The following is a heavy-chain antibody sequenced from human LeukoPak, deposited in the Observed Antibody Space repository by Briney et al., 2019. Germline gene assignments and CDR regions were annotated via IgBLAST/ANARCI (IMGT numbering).Heavy chain of an antibody. V-gene: IGHV3-30*04. CDR3: AKETFSRRKLVEYYYYYGMDV. CDR1: GFTFSHYV. CDR2: ISCGGCDK. D-gene: IGHD1-14*01. J-gene: IGHJ6*02. Sequence: GGSLRLSCVASGFTFSHYVMHCARQAPGKGREWVARISCGGCDKYCADSVEGRYTISRDNSKNTMYLQMNSLRPEDTAIYYCAKETFSRRKLVEYYYYYGMDVWGQGTTVTVSS.